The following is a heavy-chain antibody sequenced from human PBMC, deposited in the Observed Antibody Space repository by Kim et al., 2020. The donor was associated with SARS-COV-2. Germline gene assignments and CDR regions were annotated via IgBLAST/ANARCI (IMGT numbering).Heavy chain of an antibody. V-gene: IGHV1-3*01. CDR3: ARDLSGYSYYFDY. J-gene: IGHJ4*02. D-gene: IGHD2-15*01. Sequence: YSQKFQGRVTITRDTSASTAYMELSSLRSEDTAVYYCARDLSGYSYYFDYWGQGTLVTVSS.